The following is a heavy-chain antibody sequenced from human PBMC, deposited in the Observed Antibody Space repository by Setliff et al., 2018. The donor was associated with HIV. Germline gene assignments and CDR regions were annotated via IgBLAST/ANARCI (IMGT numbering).Heavy chain of an antibody. D-gene: IGHD4-17*01. CDR1: GFTFSSYW. J-gene: IGHJ4*02. CDR3: TKPTTVVTSYYFDS. Sequence: GGSLRLSCAASGFTFSSYWMHWVRQAPGKGLEWVAIISYHERDSFYADSVKGRFTISRDNSKNMLYLQMNSLRTEDTAVYYCTKPTTVVTSYYFDSWGQGTLVTVSS. CDR2: ISYHERDS. V-gene: IGHV3-30*18.